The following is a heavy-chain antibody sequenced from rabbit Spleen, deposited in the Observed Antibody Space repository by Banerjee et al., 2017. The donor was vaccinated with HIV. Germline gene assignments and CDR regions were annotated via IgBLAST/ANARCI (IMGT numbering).Heavy chain of an antibody. D-gene: IGHD2-1*01. CDR3: ARGSAAMTMVVIGFYLNL. J-gene: IGHJ4*01. CDR1: GFDFSNYG. CDR2: IDPIFGRT. V-gene: IGHV1S47*01. Sequence: QEQLMESGGGLVQPGGSLKLSCKASGFDFSNYGVTWVHQAPGKGLEWIGYIDPIFGRTYYASWVNGRFTISSHNAQNTLYLQLTSLTAADTATYFCARGSAAMTMVVIGFYLNLWGQGTLVTVS.